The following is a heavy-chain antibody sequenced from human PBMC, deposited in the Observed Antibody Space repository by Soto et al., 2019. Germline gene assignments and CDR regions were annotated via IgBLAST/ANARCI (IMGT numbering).Heavy chain of an antibody. J-gene: IGHJ4*02. CDR1: GFTFSTYA. D-gene: IGHD1-20*01. V-gene: IGHV3-30-3*01. Sequence: GGSLRLSCAASGFTFSTYAMHWIRQAPGKGLEWVAVISYEGSNKYYADSVKGRFTISRDNSKNTLYLQLNSLSAENPAVYYCPRGPRDNWTAVDFDDWGQGTLVTVS. CDR3: PRGPRDNWTAVDFDD. CDR2: ISYEGSNK.